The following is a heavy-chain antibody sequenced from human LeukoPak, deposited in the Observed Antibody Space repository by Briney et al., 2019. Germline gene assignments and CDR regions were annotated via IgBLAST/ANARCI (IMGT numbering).Heavy chain of an antibody. J-gene: IGHJ6*02. CDR1: GGSISNYY. Sequence: SETLSLTCTVSGGSISNYYWSWIRQPARKGLEWIGRIYTSGSTNYNPSLKSRVTMSVDTSKNQFSLKLSSVTAADTAVYYCAAAGNYYYYGMDVWGQGTTVTVSS. CDR3: AAAGNYYYYGMDV. D-gene: IGHD6-19*01. CDR2: IYTSGST. V-gene: IGHV4-4*07.